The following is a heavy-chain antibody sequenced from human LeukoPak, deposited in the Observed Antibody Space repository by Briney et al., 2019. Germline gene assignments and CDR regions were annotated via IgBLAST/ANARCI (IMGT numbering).Heavy chain of an antibody. CDR2: ISTSSSYI. V-gene: IGHV3-21*01. Sequence: GGSLRLSCAASGFTFSSYSLNWVRQAPGKGLEWVSSISTSSSYIYYADSVKGRFTIYRDNEKNSVYLQMNSLRAEDTAVYYCARGSAYCGGDCYLHFEYWGQGTLVTVSS. CDR3: ARGSAYCGGDCYLHFEY. D-gene: IGHD2-21*02. CDR1: GFTFSSYS. J-gene: IGHJ4*02.